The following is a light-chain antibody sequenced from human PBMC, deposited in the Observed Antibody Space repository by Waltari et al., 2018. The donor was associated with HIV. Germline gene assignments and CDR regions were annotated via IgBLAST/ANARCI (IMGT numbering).Light chain of an antibody. CDR2: RDV. Sequence: SYELTQPPSVSVSPGQTASIACSGDILGSRYSSWYQPKPGQSPVLVIHRDVKRPSGIPERFSGSNSGNTATLTITGAQAMDEADYYCQTWDTSSYFFGSGTKVTVL. CDR1: ILGSRY. V-gene: IGLV3-1*01. CDR3: QTWDTSSYF. J-gene: IGLJ1*01.